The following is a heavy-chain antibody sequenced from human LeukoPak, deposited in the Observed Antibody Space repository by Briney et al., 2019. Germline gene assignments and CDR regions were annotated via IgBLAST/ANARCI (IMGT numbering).Heavy chain of an antibody. CDR3: ARDLRRHLKSHYYDSSGYLGY. CDR2: ISGSGGST. D-gene: IGHD3-22*01. J-gene: IGHJ4*02. V-gene: IGHV3-23*01. CDR1: GFTFSSYA. Sequence: GGSLRLSCAASGFTFSSYAMSWVRQAPGKGLEWVSAISGSGGSTYYADSVKGRFTISRDNSKNTLYLQMNSLRAEDTAVYYCARDLRRHLKSHYYDSSGYLGYWGQGTLVTVSS.